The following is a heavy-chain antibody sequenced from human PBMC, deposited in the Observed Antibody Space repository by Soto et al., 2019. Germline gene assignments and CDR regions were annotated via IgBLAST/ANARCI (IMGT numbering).Heavy chain of an antibody. CDR2: INTDGGSS. CDR3: AREAGYCSRTSCYRRAFDT. Sequence: GGSLRLSCAASGFTFSGHWMHWVRQVPGKGLEWVSRINTDGGSSAYADSVKGRFTISRDNAKNTLYLQMNGLRAEDTAVYYCAREAGYCSRTSCYRRAFDTWGQGTTVTVSS. J-gene: IGHJ3*02. V-gene: IGHV3-74*03. CDR1: GFTFSGHW. D-gene: IGHD2-2*01.